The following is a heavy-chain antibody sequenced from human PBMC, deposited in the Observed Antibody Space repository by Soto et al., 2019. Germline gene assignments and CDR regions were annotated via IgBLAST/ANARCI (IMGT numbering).Heavy chain of an antibody. V-gene: IGHV4-30-4*01. CDR2: IYYSGST. J-gene: IGHJ4*02. CDR3: ARADDFSDSFDY. CDR1: GGSISSGDFY. D-gene: IGHD4-17*01. Sequence: SETLSLTCTVSGGSISSGDFYWSWIRQPPGKGLELIGNIYYSGSTYYNPSLRSRAIMSVDTSQNQFSLKLSSLTAADTAVYFCARADDFSDSFDYWGQGALVTVSS.